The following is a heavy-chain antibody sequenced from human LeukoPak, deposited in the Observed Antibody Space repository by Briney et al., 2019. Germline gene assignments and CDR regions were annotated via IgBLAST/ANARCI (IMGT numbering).Heavy chain of an antibody. Sequence: PGGSLRLSCAASGFTFSGSWMHWVRQIPGKGLVWLSRINTDGTTTTYADSVKGRFTISRDNAKNTLYLQMNSLRAEDTAVYYCTRGGENEYSDFWGQGTLVTVSS. CDR2: INTDGTTT. J-gene: IGHJ4*02. CDR1: GFTFSGSW. D-gene: IGHD4-11*01. CDR3: TRGGENEYSDF. V-gene: IGHV3-74*01.